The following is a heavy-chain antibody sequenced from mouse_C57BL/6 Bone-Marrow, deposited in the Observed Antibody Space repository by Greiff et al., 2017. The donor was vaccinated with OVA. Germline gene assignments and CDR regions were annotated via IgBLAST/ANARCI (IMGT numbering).Heavy chain of an antibody. CDR3: ARPGFYAMDY. CDR2: ISSGSSTI. V-gene: IGHV5-17*01. CDR1: GFTFSDYG. Sequence: EVKVVESGGGLVKPGGSLKLSCAASGFTFSDYGMHWVRQAPEKGLEWVAYISSGSSTIYYAETVKGRFTISRDNAKNTLFLQMSSLRSEDTAMYYCARPGFYAMDYWGQGTSVTVSS. J-gene: IGHJ4*01. D-gene: IGHD4-1*01.